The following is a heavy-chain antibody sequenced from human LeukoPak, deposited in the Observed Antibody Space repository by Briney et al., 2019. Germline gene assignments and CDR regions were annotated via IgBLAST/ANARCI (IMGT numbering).Heavy chain of an antibody. Sequence: GGSLRLSCAASGLTFSINWMSWVRQAPGKGLEWVASIKQDGSAKYYMDSVKGRFTISRDNAKNSLSLQMNSLRVEDTAVYYCAKGFMWGQGTLVIVSS. V-gene: IGHV3-7*01. CDR3: AKGFM. J-gene: IGHJ4*02. CDR1: GLTFSINW. D-gene: IGHD3-16*01. CDR2: IKQDGSAK.